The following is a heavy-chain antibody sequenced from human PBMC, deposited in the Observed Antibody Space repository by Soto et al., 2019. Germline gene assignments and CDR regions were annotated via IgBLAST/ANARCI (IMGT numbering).Heavy chain of an antibody. J-gene: IGHJ4*02. CDR2: MNPNSDNT. V-gene: IGHV1-8*01. CDR1: GYTFTSYD. D-gene: IGHD4-17*01. CDR3: ASTLYGDNVDY. Sequence: QVQLVQSGAEVKKPGASVKVSCTASGYTFTSYDINWMRQATGQGLEWMGWMNPNSDNTGYAQKFNGRVTMTRNTSISTAYMELSSLRSEDTAVYYCASTLYGDNVDYWGQGTLVTVSS.